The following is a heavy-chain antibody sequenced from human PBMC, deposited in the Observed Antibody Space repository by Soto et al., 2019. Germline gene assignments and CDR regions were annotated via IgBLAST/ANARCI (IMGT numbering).Heavy chain of an antibody. CDR3: ARGGSPVVAVAGRDYYYYGMDV. V-gene: IGHV1-18*01. CDR2: ISAYNGNT. CDR1: GYTFTSYG. D-gene: IGHD6-19*01. Sequence: CKASGYTFTSYGISWVRQAPGQGLEWMGWISAYNGNTNYAQKLQGRVTMTTDTSTSTAYMELRSLRSDDTAVYYCARGGSPVVAVAGRDYYYYGMDVWGQGTTVTVSS. J-gene: IGHJ6*02.